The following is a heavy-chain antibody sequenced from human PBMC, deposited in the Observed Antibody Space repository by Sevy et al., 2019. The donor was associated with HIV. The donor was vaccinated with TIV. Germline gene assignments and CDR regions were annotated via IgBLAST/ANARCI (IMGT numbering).Heavy chain of an antibody. CDR3: VKEGGGEGGDH. CDR2: IQYDGSNK. V-gene: IGHV3-30*02. J-gene: IGHJ4*02. CDR1: GFSYSSYG. D-gene: IGHD2-21*01. Sequence: GGSLRLSCAASGFSYSSYGMHWVHQAPGKGLEWVAYIQYDGSNKDYADSVKGRFTISRENSKNTLDLQMNSLRVEDTAVYYCVKEGGGEGGDHWGQGTLVTVSS.